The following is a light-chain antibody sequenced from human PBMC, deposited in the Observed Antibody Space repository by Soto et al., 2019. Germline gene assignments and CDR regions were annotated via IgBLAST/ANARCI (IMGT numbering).Light chain of an antibody. V-gene: IGLV1-51*01. CDR3: ATWDSSLSAAV. Sequence: QSVLTQPPSVSAAPGQKVTIPCSGSSSNIGNNYVSWYQQLPGTAPKLLIYDNNKRSSGIPDRFSGSKSGTSATLGSTRLQTGDEADYYCATWDSSLSAAVFGGGTQLTVL. CDR2: DNN. J-gene: IGLJ7*01. CDR1: SSNIGNNY.